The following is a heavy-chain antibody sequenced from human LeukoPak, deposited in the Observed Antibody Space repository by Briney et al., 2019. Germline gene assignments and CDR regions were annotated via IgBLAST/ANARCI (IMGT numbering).Heavy chain of an antibody. D-gene: IGHD3-10*01. V-gene: IGHV4-59*01. CDR2: IYYSGST. CDR1: GGSFSGYY. CDR3: ARVPLAYDAFDI. J-gene: IGHJ3*02. Sequence: SETLSLTCAVYGGSFSGYYWSWIRQPPGKGLEWIGYIYYSGSTNYNPSLKSRVTISVDTSKNQFSLKLSSVTAADTAVYYCARVPLAYDAFDIWGQGTMVTVSS.